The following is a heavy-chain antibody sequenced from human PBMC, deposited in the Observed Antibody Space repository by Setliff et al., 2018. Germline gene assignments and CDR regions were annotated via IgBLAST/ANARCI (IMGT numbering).Heavy chain of an antibody. CDR2: IYTSGST. CDR1: GGSISSGSYY. J-gene: IGHJ4*02. CDR3: ARRETYYNFWSGYYAY. D-gene: IGHD3-3*01. Sequence: SETLSLTCTVSGGSISSGSYYWSRIRQPAGKGLEWIGHIYTSGSTNYNPSLKSRVTISVDTSKNQFSLKLSSVTAADTAVYYCARRETYYNFWSGYYAYWGQGTLVTVSS. V-gene: IGHV4-61*09.